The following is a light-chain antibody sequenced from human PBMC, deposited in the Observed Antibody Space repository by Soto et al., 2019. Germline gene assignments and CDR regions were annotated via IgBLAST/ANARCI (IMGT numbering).Light chain of an antibody. CDR3: QQRSNWPPA. CDR2: DAS. J-gene: IGKJ1*01. Sequence: VFAQKTTTCSLDTGERATLSCRASQSVSSSYLAWYQQKPGQAPRLLIYDASNRATGIPARFSGSGSGTDFTLTISSLEPEDFAVYYCQQRSNWPPAFGQGSNVDIK. V-gene: IGKV3-11*01. CDR1: QSVSSSY.